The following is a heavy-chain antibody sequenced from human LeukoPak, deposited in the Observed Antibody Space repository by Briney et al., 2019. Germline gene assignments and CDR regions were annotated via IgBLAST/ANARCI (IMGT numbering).Heavy chain of an antibody. CDR2: ISYDGSNK. J-gene: IGHJ6*03. Sequence: GGSLRLSCAASGFTFSSYGMHWVRQAPGKGLEWVAVISYDGSNKYYADSVKGRFTISRDNSKNTLYLQMNSLRAEDTAVYYCARTSNYYDFWSGYYTYYYYYMDVWGKGTTVTVSS. D-gene: IGHD3-3*01. CDR1: GFTFSSYG. CDR3: ARTSNYYDFWSGYYTYYYYYMDV. V-gene: IGHV3-30*03.